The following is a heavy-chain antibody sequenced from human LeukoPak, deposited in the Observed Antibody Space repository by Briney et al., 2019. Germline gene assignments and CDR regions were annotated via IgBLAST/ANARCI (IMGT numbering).Heavy chain of an antibody. CDR3: ARHPGIAAEFDY. CDR1: GGSISSHY. V-gene: IGHV4-4*09. Sequence: PSETLSLTCTVPGGSISSHYWSWIRQPPGKGLEWIGYIYTSGSTNYNPSLKSRVTISVDTSKNQFSLKLSSVTAADTAVYYCARHPGIAAEFDYWGQGTLVTVSS. D-gene: IGHD6-13*01. CDR2: IYTSGST. J-gene: IGHJ4*02.